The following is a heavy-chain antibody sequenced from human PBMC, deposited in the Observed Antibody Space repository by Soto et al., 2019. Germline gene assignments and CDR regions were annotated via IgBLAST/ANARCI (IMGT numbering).Heavy chain of an antibody. Sequence: GGSLRLSCAASGFTFSSYAMSWARQAPGKGLEWVSSIIGSGGSTYYADSVKGRFTISRDNSKSTLYLQMNSLRAEDTAVYYCAKFSGYYDSSGIDYLGQGQWSPSPQ. J-gene: IGHJ4*02. V-gene: IGHV3-23*01. CDR3: AKFSGYYDSSGIDY. D-gene: IGHD3-22*01. CDR1: GFTFSSYA. CDR2: IIGSGGST.